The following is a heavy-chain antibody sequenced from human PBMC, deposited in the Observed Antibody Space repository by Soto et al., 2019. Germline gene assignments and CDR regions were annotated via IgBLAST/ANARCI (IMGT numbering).Heavy chain of an antibody. Sequence: KPSETLSLTCTVSGGSVSSGSYYWSWIRQPPGKGLEWIGYIYYSGSTNYNPSLKSRVTISVDTSKNQFSLKLSSVTAADTAVYYCAREFVVVPAAPPLYYYGMDVWGQGTTVTVSS. CDR2: IYYSGST. CDR3: AREFVVVPAAPPLYYYGMDV. D-gene: IGHD2-2*01. CDR1: GGSVSSGSYY. V-gene: IGHV4-61*01. J-gene: IGHJ6*02.